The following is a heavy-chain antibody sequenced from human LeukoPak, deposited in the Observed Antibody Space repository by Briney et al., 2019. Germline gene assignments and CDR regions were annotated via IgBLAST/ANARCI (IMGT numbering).Heavy chain of an antibody. Sequence: ASVKVSCKASGYTFTGYYMHWVRQAPGQGLEWMGWINPNSGGTDYAQKFQGRVTMTRDTSISTAYMEPRSLTSDDTAMYYCARDDVAYCGGDCIYFDYWGQGTLVTVSS. D-gene: IGHD2-21*02. CDR2: INPNSGGT. J-gene: IGHJ4*02. CDR3: ARDDVAYCGGDCIYFDY. CDR1: GYTFTGYY. V-gene: IGHV1-2*02.